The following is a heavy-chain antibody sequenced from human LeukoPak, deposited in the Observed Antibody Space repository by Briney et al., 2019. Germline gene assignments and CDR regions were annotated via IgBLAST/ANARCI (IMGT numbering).Heavy chain of an antibody. Sequence: GGSLRLSCAASGFTFNNAWMNWVRQAPGKGLEWVGRIKSKIDGGTTDYAAPVKGRFTISRDDSKDTLYLQMNSLKTEDTAVYYCTTDIWISKRGDYWGQGTLVTVSS. CDR1: GFTFNNAW. J-gene: IGHJ4*02. D-gene: IGHD2-2*03. CDR3: TTDIWISKRGDY. CDR2: IKSKIDGGTT. V-gene: IGHV3-15*01.